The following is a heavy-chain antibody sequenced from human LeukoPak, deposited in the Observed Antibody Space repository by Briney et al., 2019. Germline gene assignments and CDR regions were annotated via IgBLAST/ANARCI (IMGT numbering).Heavy chain of an antibody. CDR1: GGSISSYY. CDR3: AREYYDSSGTYPNWFDP. J-gene: IGHJ5*02. D-gene: IGHD3-22*01. Sequence: PETLSLTCTVSGGSISSYYWSWIRQPPGKGLEWIGYIYYSGSTNYNPSLKSRVTISVDTSKNQFSLKLSSVTAADTAVYYCAREYYDSSGTYPNWFDPWGQGTLVTVSS. V-gene: IGHV4-59*01. CDR2: IYYSGST.